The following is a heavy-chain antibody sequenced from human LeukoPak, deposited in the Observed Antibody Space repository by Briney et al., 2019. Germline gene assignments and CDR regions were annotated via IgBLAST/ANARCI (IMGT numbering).Heavy chain of an antibody. V-gene: IGHV3-23*01. J-gene: IGHJ4*02. CDR2: ISGSGGST. D-gene: IGHD5-18*01. CDR1: GFIFSSYA. CDR3: AKDLKYSYGYYFDY. Sequence: GGSLRLSCAASGFIFSSYAMSWVRQAPGKGLEWVSAISGSGGSTYYADSVKGRFTISRDNSKNTLYLQMNSLRAEDTAVYYCAKDLKYSYGYYFDYWGQGTLVTVSS.